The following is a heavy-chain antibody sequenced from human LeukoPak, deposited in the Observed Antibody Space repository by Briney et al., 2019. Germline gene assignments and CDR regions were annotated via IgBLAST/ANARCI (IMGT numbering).Heavy chain of an antibody. D-gene: IGHD2-8*02. CDR1: GFTFSSFA. CDR3: AKNRGHCVDGVCHNYYYMDV. Sequence: GGSLRLSCAASGFTFSSFAMTWVRQAPGKGLEWVSTVSGSAGRTDYADSVKGRFTISRDNLKNTLYLQMNGLRAENTAVYYCAKNRGHCVDGVCHNYYYMDVWGRGTTVTVSS. J-gene: IGHJ6*03. CDR2: VSGSAGRT. V-gene: IGHV3-23*01.